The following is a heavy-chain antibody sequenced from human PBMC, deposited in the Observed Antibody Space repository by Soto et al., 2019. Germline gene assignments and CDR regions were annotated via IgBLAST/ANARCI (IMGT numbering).Heavy chain of an antibody. CDR1: GNSFTTYY. D-gene: IGHD3-22*01. CDR2: INPSGGRT. J-gene: IGHJ4*02. V-gene: IGHV1-46*01. Sequence: XSVKVSCKASGNSFTTYYMHWVRQAPGQGLEWMGIINPSGGRTTYAQKFQGRVTMTRDTSTSTFHMELSSLTSEDTAVYYCAGLYHYDSSGYYEYWGQGTLVTVAT. CDR3: AGLYHYDSSGYYEY.